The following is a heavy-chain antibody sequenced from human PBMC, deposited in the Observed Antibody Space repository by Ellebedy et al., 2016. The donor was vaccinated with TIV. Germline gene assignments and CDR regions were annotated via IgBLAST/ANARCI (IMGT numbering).Heavy chain of an antibody. Sequence: GGSLRLSCAASGFTFSNYAMSWVRQAPGKGLEWVAAVSASGGDTYYADSVKGRFTISRDNSKNTLHLQMNSLRAEDTAVYYCAKETVVRQDWFHPWGQGTLVTVSS. V-gene: IGHV3-23*01. J-gene: IGHJ5*02. CDR1: GFTFSNYA. CDR3: AKETVVRQDWFHP. CDR2: VSASGGDT. D-gene: IGHD4-23*01.